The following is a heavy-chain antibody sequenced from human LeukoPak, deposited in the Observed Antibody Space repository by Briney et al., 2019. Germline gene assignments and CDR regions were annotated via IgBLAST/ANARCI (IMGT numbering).Heavy chain of an antibody. CDR1: GGSISSSTYY. CDR2: ISYTGIT. D-gene: IGHD1-26*01. J-gene: IGHJ6*03. V-gene: IGHV4-39*01. CDR3: SRLCATDYYYYYYMDV. Sequence: SETLSLTCTVSGGSISSSTYYWGWIRQPPGKGLAWIGSISYTGITYYNPSLKSRVTISVDTSKNQFSLKLSSVTAADTAVYYCSRLCATDYYYYYYMDVWGKGTTVTISS.